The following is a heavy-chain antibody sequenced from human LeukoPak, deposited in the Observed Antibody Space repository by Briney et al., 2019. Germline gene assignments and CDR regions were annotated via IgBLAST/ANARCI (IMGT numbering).Heavy chain of an antibody. CDR1: GYTFTGYY. Sequence: ASVKVSCKGSGYTFTGYYIHWVRQAPGQGLEWMGWINPNSGGTKYAQKFQGRVTMTRDTSISPAYMELSRLRSDDTAVFYCARDRGCSATTCYAGGDWLDPWGQGTLVTVSA. V-gene: IGHV1-2*02. CDR2: INPNSGGT. D-gene: IGHD2-2*01. CDR3: ARDRGCSATTCYAGGDWLDP. J-gene: IGHJ5*02.